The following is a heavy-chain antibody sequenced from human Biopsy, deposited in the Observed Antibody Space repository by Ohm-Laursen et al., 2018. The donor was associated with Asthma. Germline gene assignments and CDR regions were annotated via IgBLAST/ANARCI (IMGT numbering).Heavy chain of an antibody. Sequence: ASVKVSCKTYGYTFNSAGITWVRQAPGQGLEWMGWISVYNGNTKVAQKLQDRVTMITDTSTSTAYMELRSLRSDDTAVYFCARAVDYSHYYGIDVWGQGTTVPVS. V-gene: IGHV1-18*01. J-gene: IGHJ6*02. CDR2: ISVYNGNT. CDR1: GYTFNSAG. CDR3: ARAVDYSHYYGIDV. D-gene: IGHD3-10*01.